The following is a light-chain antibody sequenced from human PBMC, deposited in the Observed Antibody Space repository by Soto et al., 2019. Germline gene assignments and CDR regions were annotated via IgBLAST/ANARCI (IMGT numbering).Light chain of an antibody. CDR2: DDN. Sequence: NFMLTQPHSVSESPGKTVIISCTRSSGKIANNFVQWYQQRPGSSPTTVMYDDNQRPSGVPDRFSGSIDSSSNSASLTISGLKTEDEADYYCLSYDGSRQGVFGGGTKVTVL. J-gene: IGLJ3*02. CDR3: LSYDGSRQGV. V-gene: IGLV6-57*01. CDR1: SGKIANNF.